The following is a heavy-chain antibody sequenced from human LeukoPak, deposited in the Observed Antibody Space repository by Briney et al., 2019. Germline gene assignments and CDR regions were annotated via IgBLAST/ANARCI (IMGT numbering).Heavy chain of an antibody. J-gene: IGHJ4*02. D-gene: IGHD6-19*01. V-gene: IGHV3-23*01. Sequence: GRSLRLSCAASGITFSSHAMTWVRQAPGKGLEWVAAIRGNGATTDYADSVKGRFTISRDNSRSTLYLQMNSLRAEDTAVYYCARAYHDSGCLIDYWGQGTLVTVSS. CDR1: GITFSSHA. CDR2: IRGNGATT. CDR3: ARAYHDSGCLIDY.